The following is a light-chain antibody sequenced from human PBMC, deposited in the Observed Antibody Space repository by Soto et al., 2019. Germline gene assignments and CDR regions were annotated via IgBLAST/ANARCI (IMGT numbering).Light chain of an antibody. CDR1: QSVGTY. Sequence: EIVLTQSPATLSLSPGERAILSCRASQSVGTYLAWYQQKPGQAPRLLIYDASNRATGIPARFGGSGSGTDFTLTINSLEPEDFAVYYCQRRSNWPVTFGPGTKVDIK. J-gene: IGKJ3*01. V-gene: IGKV3-11*01. CDR3: QRRSNWPVT. CDR2: DAS.